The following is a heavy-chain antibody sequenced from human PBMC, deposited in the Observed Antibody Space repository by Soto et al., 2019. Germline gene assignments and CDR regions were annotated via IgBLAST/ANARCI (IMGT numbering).Heavy chain of an antibody. D-gene: IGHD1-26*01. CDR1: GFTLSSYW. CDR2: ISWNSGSI. J-gene: IGHJ4*02. V-gene: IGHV3-9*01. CDR3: AKDIQWELLIGYFDY. Sequence: GGSLRLSCAASGFTLSSYWMHWVRQAPGKGLEWVSGISWNSGSIGYADSVKGRFTISRDNAKNSLYLQMNSLRAEDTALYYCAKDIQWELLIGYFDYWGQGTLVTVSS.